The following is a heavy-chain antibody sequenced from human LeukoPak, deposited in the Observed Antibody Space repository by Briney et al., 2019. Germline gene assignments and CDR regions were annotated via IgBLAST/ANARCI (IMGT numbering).Heavy chain of an antibody. J-gene: IGHJ4*02. CDR1: GGSISGGSYY. V-gene: IGHV4-39*01. D-gene: IGHD6-13*01. CDR3: ARHAGAHGIAASVPFDY. CDR2: IYYSGST. Sequence: SETLSLTCTVSGGSISGGSYYWGWIRQPPGKGLEWIGSIYYSGSTYYNPSLKSRVTISVDTSKNQFSLKLSSVTAADTAVYYCARHAGAHGIAASVPFDYWGQGTLVTVSS.